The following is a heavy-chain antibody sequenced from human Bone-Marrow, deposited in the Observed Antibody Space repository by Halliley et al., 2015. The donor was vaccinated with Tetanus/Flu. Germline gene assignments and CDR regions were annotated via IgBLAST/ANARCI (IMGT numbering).Heavy chain of an antibody. CDR3: AREAPPTVDEHYFGLDV. D-gene: IGHD4-17*01. J-gene: IGHJ6*02. V-gene: IGHV3-53*04. CDR2: IFTVGSA. Sequence: SVIFTVGSAYYADSVKGRFTISRHNSKNTLYLQMNSLRPEDTAVYYCAREAPPTVDEHYFGLDVWGQGTTVTVSS.